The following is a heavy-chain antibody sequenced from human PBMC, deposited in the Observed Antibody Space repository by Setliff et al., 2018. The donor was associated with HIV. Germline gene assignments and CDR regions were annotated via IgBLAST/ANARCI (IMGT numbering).Heavy chain of an antibody. Sequence: PGGSLRLSCTASGFTFSDYYMNWIRQAPGKGLEWVGYISTSGKSVYYGDSVKGRFIISRDNANNSLYLQMNNLRVEDTAVYYCARIPYSDSFFDSWGQGTLVTVSS. CDR1: GFTFSDYY. V-gene: IGHV3-11*01. CDR2: ISTSGKSV. J-gene: IGHJ4*02. D-gene: IGHD4-17*01. CDR3: ARIPYSDSFFDS.